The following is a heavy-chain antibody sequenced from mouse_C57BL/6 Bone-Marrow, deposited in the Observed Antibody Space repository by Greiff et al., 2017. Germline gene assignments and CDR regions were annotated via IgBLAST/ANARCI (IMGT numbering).Heavy chain of an antibody. CDR2: ISDGGSYT. D-gene: IGHD1-1*01. CDR3: ARDFTAVVASDWYFDV. Sequence: EVHRVESGGGLVTPGGSLKLSCAASGFTFSSYAMSWVRQTPEKRLEWVATISDGGSYTYYPDNVKGRFTIARDNAKNNLYLQMTYLQSEDIAMYDCARDFTAVVASDWYFDVWGTGTTVTVSS. J-gene: IGHJ1*03. V-gene: IGHV5-4*01. CDR1: GFTFSSYA.